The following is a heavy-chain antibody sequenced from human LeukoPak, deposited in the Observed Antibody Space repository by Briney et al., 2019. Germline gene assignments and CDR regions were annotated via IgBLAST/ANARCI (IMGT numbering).Heavy chain of an antibody. CDR1: GFTVSSNY. Sequence: GGSLRLSCAASGFTVSSNYMSWVRQAPGKGLEWVSVIYSGGSTYYADSVKGRFTISRDNSKNTLYLQMNSLRAEDTAVYYCAKRRIGANYFDYWGQGTLVTVSS. CDR2: IYSGGST. V-gene: IGHV3-53*01. D-gene: IGHD1-1*01. J-gene: IGHJ4*02. CDR3: AKRRIGANYFDY.